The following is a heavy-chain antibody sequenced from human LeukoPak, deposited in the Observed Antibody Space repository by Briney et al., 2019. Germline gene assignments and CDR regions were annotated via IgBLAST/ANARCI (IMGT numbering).Heavy chain of an antibody. J-gene: IGHJ4*02. Sequence: PGGPLRLSCAASGFSFSSYSMHWVRQAPGKGLEWASSISGRSDGPYYADSVKGRFTTSRDNSKSTMYLQINNVRAEDAAVYYCAKDPLNYGGHYFDNWGQGTRVTVSS. CDR1: GFSFSSYS. D-gene: IGHD4-23*01. CDR3: AKDPLNYGGHYFDN. V-gene: IGHV3-23*01. CDR2: ISGRSDGP.